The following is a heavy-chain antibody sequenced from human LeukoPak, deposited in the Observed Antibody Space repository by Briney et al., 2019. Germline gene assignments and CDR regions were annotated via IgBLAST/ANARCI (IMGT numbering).Heavy chain of an antibody. V-gene: IGHV3-30*04. Sequence: PGRSLRLSCAASGFTFSSYAMHWVRQAPGKGLEWVAVISYDGSNKYYADSVKGRFTISRDNSKNTLYLRMNSLRAEDTAVYYCARPSVGSGWYFDYWGQGTLVTVSS. J-gene: IGHJ4*02. CDR3: ARPSVGSGWYFDY. D-gene: IGHD6-19*01. CDR1: GFTFSSYA. CDR2: ISYDGSNK.